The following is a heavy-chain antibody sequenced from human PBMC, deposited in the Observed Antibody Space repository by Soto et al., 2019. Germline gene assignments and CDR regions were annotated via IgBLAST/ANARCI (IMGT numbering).Heavy chain of an antibody. Sequence: QVQLVESGGGVVQPGRSPRRSCAASGFTFSSYGMHWVRQAPGKGLEWGAGISYDGSNKYYADSGKGRFTISRDNSKNTRYLQMNRLRAEDTAVYYCATTADGYSSGWYHFDYWGQGTLVTVSS. CDR3: ATTADGYSSGWYHFDY. J-gene: IGHJ4*02. CDR1: GFTFSSYG. V-gene: IGHV3-30*03. D-gene: IGHD6-19*01. CDR2: ISYDGSNK.